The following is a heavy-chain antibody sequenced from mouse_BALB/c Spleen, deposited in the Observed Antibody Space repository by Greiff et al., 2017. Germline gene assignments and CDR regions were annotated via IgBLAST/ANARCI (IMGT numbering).Heavy chain of an antibody. J-gene: IGHJ4*01. CDR1: GYSITSGYY. Sequence: EVKLQESGPGLVKPSQSLSLTCSVTGYSITSGYYWNWIRQFPGNKLEWMGYISYDGSNNYNPSLKNRISITRDTSKNQFFLKLNSVTTEDTATYYCARDRFITTVVANGAMDYWGQGTSVTVSS. D-gene: IGHD1-1*01. CDR2: ISYDGSN. CDR3: ARDRFITTVVANGAMDY. V-gene: IGHV3-6*02.